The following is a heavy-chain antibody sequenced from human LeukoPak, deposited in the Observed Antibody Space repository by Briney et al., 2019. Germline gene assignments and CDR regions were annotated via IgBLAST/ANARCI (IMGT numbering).Heavy chain of an antibody. CDR3: ARQAAAGTYYYYYMDV. D-gene: IGHD6-13*01. CDR2: IYYSGST. J-gene: IGHJ6*03. V-gene: IGHV4-39*01. CDR1: GGSISSSSYY. Sequence: SETLSLTCTVSGGSISSSSYYWGWIRQPPGKGPEWIGSIYYSGSTYYNPSLKSRVTISVDTSKNQFSLKLSSVTAADTAVYYCARQAAAGTYYYYYMDVWGKGTTVTVSS.